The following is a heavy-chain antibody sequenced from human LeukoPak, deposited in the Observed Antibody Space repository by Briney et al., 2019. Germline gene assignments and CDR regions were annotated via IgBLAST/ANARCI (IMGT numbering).Heavy chain of an antibody. J-gene: IGHJ4*02. V-gene: IGHV3-7*01. CDR2: IKEDGSEK. D-gene: IGHD3-22*01. CDR3: ARDRAYYYDSSGYYYFDH. CDR1: GFTFNRDW. Sequence: GGSLRLSCTASGFTFNRDWTAWVRQAPGKGLEWVANIKEDGSEKNYVDSVKGRFTISRDNAENSVYLQMNDLRAEDTGVYYCARDRAYYYDSSGYYYFDHWGQGTLVTVSS.